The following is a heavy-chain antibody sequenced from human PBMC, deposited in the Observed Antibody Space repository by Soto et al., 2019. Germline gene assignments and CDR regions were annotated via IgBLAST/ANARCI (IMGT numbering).Heavy chain of an antibody. Sequence: SETLSLTCTVSGGSISSGGYYWSWIRQHPGKGLEWIGYIYYSGSTNYNPSLKSRVTISVDTSKNQFSLKLSSVTAADTAVYYCARHIGSRLYMITFGGVIDPGHFDYWGQGTLVTVSS. J-gene: IGHJ4*02. D-gene: IGHD3-16*02. CDR2: IYYSGST. V-gene: IGHV4-61*08. CDR1: GGSISSGGYY. CDR3: ARHIGSRLYMITFGGVIDPGHFDY.